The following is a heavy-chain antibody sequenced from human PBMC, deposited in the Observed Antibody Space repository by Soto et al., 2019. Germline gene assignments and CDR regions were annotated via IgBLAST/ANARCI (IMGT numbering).Heavy chain of an antibody. CDR1: GFTFSSYA. CDR2: ISGSGGST. D-gene: IGHD3-22*01. Sequence: PGGSLRLSCAASGFTFSSYAMSGVRQAPGKGLEWGSAISGSGGSTYYADSVKGRFTISRDNSKNTLYLQMNSLRAEDTAVYYCAKDGSGSFYFYYYGMDVWGQGTTVTVSS. J-gene: IGHJ6*02. CDR3: AKDGSGSFYFYYYGMDV. V-gene: IGHV3-23*01.